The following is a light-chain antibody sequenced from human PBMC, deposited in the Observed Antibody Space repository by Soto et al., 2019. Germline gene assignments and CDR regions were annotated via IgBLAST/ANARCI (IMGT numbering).Light chain of an antibody. CDR2: YDS. J-gene: IGLJ7*01. Sequence: SNELTQPPSVSVAPGKTARITCGGNNIGSKSVHWYQQKPGQAPVLVIYYDSDRPSGIPERFSGSNSGNTATLTISRVEAGDEADYYCQVWDSSSDPHAVFGGGTQLTVL. V-gene: IGLV3-21*04. CDR3: QVWDSSSDPHAV. CDR1: NIGSKS.